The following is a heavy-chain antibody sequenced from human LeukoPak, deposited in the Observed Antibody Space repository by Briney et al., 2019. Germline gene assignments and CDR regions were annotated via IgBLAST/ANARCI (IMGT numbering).Heavy chain of an antibody. CDR3: ARVYRGIAVAGHEGYFDY. J-gene: IGHJ4*02. Sequence: PSETLSLTCTVSGGSISSYYWSWIRQPPGKGLEWIGYIYYSGSTNYNPSLKSRVTISVDTSKNQFSLKLSSVTAADTAVYYCARVYRGIAVAGHEGYFDYWGQGTLVTVSS. D-gene: IGHD6-19*01. V-gene: IGHV4-59*12. CDR1: GGSISSYY. CDR2: IYYSGST.